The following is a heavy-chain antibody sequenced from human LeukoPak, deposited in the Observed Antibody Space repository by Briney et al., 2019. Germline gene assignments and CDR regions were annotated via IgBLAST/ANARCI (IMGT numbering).Heavy chain of an antibody. J-gene: IGHJ5*02. D-gene: IGHD2-15*01. CDR3: ARDLGYCSGGSCSNNWFDP. V-gene: IGHV4-4*07. CDR1: GGSISSYY. CDR2: IYTSRST. Sequence: KPSETPSLTCTVSGGSISSYYWSWIRQPAGKGLEWIGRIYTSRSTNYNPSLKSRVTMSVDTSKNQFSLKLSSVTAADTAVYFCARDLGYCSGGSCSNNWFDPWGQGTLVTVSS.